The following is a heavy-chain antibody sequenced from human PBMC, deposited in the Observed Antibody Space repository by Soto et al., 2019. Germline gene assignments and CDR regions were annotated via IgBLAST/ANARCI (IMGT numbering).Heavy chain of an antibody. CDR1: GDSISRNGFF. CDR2: IYNSGSS. CDR3: ARGTMLRGPGYYYAMDV. J-gene: IGHJ6*02. Sequence: SETLSLTCTFSGDSISRNGFFWTWIRQHPGKGLEWIGYIYNSGSSYYNPSLKSRVIISVDTSKNHFSLNLTAVTAADTAVYYCARGTMLRGPGYYYAMDVWGQGTTVTVSS. D-gene: IGHD3-10*01. V-gene: IGHV4-31*03.